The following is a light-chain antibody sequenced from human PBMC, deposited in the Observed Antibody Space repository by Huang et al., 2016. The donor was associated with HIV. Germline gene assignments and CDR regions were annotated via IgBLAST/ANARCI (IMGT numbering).Light chain of an antibody. Sequence: EIVMTQSPATLSVSPGERATLSCRASQRVVSNLAWYQQKPGQAPRLLIFGAYNRATGIAGRFSGSGSGTEFTLSISSLQSEDSAIYYCQQYNNWPRTFGQGTKVEIK. CDR1: QRVVSN. CDR3: QQYNNWPRT. CDR2: GAY. J-gene: IGKJ1*01. V-gene: IGKV3-15*01.